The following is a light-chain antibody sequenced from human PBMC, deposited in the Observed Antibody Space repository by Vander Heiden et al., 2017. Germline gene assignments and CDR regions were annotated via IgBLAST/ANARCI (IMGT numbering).Light chain of an antibody. Sequence: DSVMAQSPDSLAVYLGEGATINCKSSQSVLYSSNNKNYLAWYQQKPGQPPKLLIYWASTRESGIPDRFSGSGSGTDFTLTISSLQAEDVAVYYCQQYYSTPYTFGQGTKLEIK. CDR2: WAS. V-gene: IGKV4-1*01. J-gene: IGKJ2*01. CDR3: QQYYSTPYT. CDR1: QSVLYSSNNKNY.